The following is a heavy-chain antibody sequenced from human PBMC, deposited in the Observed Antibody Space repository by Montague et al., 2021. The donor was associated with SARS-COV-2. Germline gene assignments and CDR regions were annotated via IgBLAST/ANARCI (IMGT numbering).Heavy chain of an antibody. Sequence: SETLSLTCTVSGGSITNNIYCWVWLRPPPGKGLEWIMSLYYTGNTYYTPSLQIPVSISAVTSKNHFTLKLSTVTAAATAVYSCARLKRCFDSSGSPSAFDFWGKGTKVTVSS. CDR2: LYYTGNT. J-gene: IGHJ3*01. V-gene: IGHV4-39*02. D-gene: IGHD3-22*01. CDR1: GGSITNNIYC. CDR3: ARLKRCFDSSGSPSAFDF.